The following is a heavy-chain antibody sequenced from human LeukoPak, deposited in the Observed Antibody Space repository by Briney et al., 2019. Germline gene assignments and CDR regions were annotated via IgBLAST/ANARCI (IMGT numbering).Heavy chain of an antibody. Sequence: PSETLSLTCTVSGGSISSYYWSWIRQPPGKGLEWIGYIYYSGSTNYNPSLKSRVTISVDTSKNQFSLKLSSVTAADTAVYYCARGLKARGYRTIAAAGPYDYWGQGTLVTVSS. CDR1: GGSISSYY. CDR2: IYYSGST. D-gene: IGHD6-13*01. CDR3: ARGLKARGYRTIAAAGPYDY. J-gene: IGHJ4*02. V-gene: IGHV4-59*12.